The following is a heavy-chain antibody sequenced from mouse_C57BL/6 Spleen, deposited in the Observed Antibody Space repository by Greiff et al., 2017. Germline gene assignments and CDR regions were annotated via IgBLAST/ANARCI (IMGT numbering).Heavy chain of an antibody. D-gene: IGHD2-3*01. V-gene: IGHV1-42*01. CDR2: INPSTGGT. J-gene: IGHJ3*01. CDR1: GYSFTGYY. CDR3: ARRGDEGYYALFAY. Sequence: VQLQQSGPELVKPGASVKISCKASGYSFTGYYMNWVKQSPEKSLEWIGEINPSTGGTTYNQKFKAKATLTVDKSSSTAYMQLKSLTSEDSAVYYCARRGDEGYYALFAYWGQGTLVTVSA.